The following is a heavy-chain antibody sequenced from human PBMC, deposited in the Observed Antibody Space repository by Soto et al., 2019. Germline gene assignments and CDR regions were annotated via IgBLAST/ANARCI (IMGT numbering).Heavy chain of an antibody. Sequence: SVKVSCKASGGTFSSYAISRVRQAPGQGLEWMGGIIPIFGTANYAQKFQGRVTITADESTSTAYMELSSLRSEDTAVYYCVRVNDSSGYSFDYWGQGTLVTVSS. J-gene: IGHJ4*02. V-gene: IGHV1-69*13. D-gene: IGHD3-22*01. CDR1: GGTFSSYA. CDR3: VRVNDSSGYSFDY. CDR2: IIPIFGTA.